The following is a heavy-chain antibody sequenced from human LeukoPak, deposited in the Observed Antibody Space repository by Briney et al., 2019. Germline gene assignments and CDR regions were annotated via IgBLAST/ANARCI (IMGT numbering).Heavy chain of an antibody. V-gene: IGHV3-48*03. D-gene: IGHD7-27*01. Sequence: SGGSLRLSCAASGFTLSSYEMNWVRQAPGKGLEWVSYISSSGSTIYYADSVKGRFTISRDNAKNSLYLQMNSLRAEDTAVYYCSCELGLDYWGQGTLVTVSS. CDR3: SCELGLDY. CDR2: ISSSGSTI. J-gene: IGHJ4*02. CDR1: GFTLSSYE.